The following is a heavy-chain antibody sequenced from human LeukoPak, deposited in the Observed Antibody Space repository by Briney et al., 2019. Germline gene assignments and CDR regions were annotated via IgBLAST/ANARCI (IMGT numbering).Heavy chain of an antibody. Sequence: ASVKVSCKVSGNSLIYLSMHWVRQAPGKGLEWLGGLDPEGGGLIYAQNFQGRVIMTEDTSTDTAYMELSSLKSEDTGVYYCATSYYYDGSDYYRTDYWGQGTLVTVSS. CDR3: ATSYYYDGSDYYRTDY. D-gene: IGHD3-22*01. J-gene: IGHJ4*02. CDR1: GNSLIYLS. CDR2: LDPEGGGL. V-gene: IGHV1-24*01.